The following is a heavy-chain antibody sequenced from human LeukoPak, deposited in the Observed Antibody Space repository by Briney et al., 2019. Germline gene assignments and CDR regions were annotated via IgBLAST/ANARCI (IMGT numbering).Heavy chain of an antibody. CDR1: GGSISSNTYF. D-gene: IGHD5/OR15-5a*01. CDR3: ATSDTVSTYNWFDP. V-gene: IGHV4-39*01. CDR2: IRYSGST. Sequence: RSSETLSLTCNVSGGSISSNTYFWGWIRRPPGKGLEWIGSIRYSGSTYYNPSLKSRVTISVDTSKNRFSLNLSSLTAADTAVYYCATSDTVSTYNWFDPWGQGTLVTVS. J-gene: IGHJ5*02.